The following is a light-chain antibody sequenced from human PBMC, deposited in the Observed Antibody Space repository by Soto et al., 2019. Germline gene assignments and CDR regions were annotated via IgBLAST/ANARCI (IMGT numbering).Light chain of an antibody. J-gene: IGKJ5*01. CDR1: QSISTW. V-gene: IGKV1-5*01. CDR2: AAS. Sequence: DTQMTQSPSTLSASIGDRVTITCRASQSISTWLAWHQQKPGKAPKLLIYAASTLENGVPTRFSGTGSETEFTLTVSSLQPDDSATYYCQQYNDYITFGQGTRLEIK. CDR3: QQYNDYIT.